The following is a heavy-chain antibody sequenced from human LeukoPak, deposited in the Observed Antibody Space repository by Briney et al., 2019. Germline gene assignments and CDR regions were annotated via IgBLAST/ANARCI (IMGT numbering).Heavy chain of an antibody. J-gene: IGHJ4*02. CDR1: GYTFTGYY. CDR2: INPNSGGT. Sequence: ASVKVSCKASGYTFTGYYMHWVRQAPGQGLEWMGWINPNSGGTNYAQKFQGRVTMTRGTSISTAYMELSRLRSDDTAVYYCARARLRFSGYCSGGSCYPADYWGQGTLVTVSS. D-gene: IGHD2-15*01. V-gene: IGHV1-2*02. CDR3: ARARLRFSGYCSGGSCYPADY.